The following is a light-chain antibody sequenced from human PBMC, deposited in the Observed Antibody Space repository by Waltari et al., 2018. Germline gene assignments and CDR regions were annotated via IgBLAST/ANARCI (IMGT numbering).Light chain of an antibody. CDR1: SSDVGGYNF. V-gene: IGLV2-11*01. Sequence: QSALTQPRSVSGSPGQSVTISCTGTSSDVGGYNFFSWYQHHPGKAPKTIIYDVTKRPSGVPDRFSASKSDNTASLTISGLQAEDEADYYCCSYAGSITFWVFGGGTKLTVL. CDR3: CSYAGSITFWV. J-gene: IGLJ3*02. CDR2: DVT.